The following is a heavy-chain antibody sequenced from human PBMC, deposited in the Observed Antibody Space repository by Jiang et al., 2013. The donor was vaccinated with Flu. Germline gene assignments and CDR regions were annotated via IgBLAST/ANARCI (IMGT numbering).Heavy chain of an antibody. CDR2: ISGSGGTT. CDR3: AKTSKDIVVVPAAPNDF. CDR1: GFTFSSYA. Sequence: LVEVWGGVGTGLGGPVRLSCAASGFTFSSYAMSWVRQAPGKGLEWVSAISGSGGTTYYADSVKGRFTISRDNSKNTLYLQMNSLRAEDTAVYYCAKTSKDIVVVPAAPNDFWGQGTLVTVSS. V-gene: IGHV3-23*04. J-gene: IGHJ4*02. D-gene: IGHD2-2*01.